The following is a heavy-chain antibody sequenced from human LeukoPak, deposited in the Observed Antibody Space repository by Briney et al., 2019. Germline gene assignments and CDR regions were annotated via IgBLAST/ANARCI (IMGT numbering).Heavy chain of an antibody. D-gene: IGHD6-13*01. CDR3: TRRPYSSSWYYFDY. CDR1: GFTFSSYG. Sequence: PGGSLRLSCAASGFTFSSYGMHWVRQAPGKGLEWVAFIRYDGSNKYYADSVKGRFTISRDNGKSSLYLQMSSLRVEDTAVYYCTRRPYSSSWYYFDYWGQGTLVTVSS. CDR2: IRYDGSNK. J-gene: IGHJ4*02. V-gene: IGHV3-30*02.